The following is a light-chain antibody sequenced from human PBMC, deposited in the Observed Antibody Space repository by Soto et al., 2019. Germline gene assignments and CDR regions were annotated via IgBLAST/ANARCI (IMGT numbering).Light chain of an antibody. CDR3: ASFRSGTILV. V-gene: IGLV2-14*01. CDR1: RSDIGDSNF. J-gene: IGLJ1*01. Sequence: QSVLTQPASVSGSPGQSVTISCTGPRSDIGDSNFISWYQHSPGKAPRLLIYEVNNRPSGVSKRFSDSKAGNTASLTISGLLDDDEADYFCASFRSGTILVFGSGTKLTVL. CDR2: EVN.